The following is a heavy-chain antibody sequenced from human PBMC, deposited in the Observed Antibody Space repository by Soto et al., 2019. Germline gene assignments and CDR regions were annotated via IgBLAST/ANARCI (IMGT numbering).Heavy chain of an antibody. CDR1: GGSISSSNW. D-gene: IGHD5-18*01. V-gene: IGHV4-4*02. J-gene: IGHJ4*02. CDR2: LYHSGST. CDR3: AITPWDGYTGYYFDY. Sequence: QVQLQESGPGLVKPSRTLSLTCAVSGGSISSSNWWSWVRQPPGKGLEWIGELYHSGSTNYNPSRKSRVTISVDKSKNQFSLNLSSVTAADTAVYSCAITPWDGYTGYYFDYWGQGTLVTVSS.